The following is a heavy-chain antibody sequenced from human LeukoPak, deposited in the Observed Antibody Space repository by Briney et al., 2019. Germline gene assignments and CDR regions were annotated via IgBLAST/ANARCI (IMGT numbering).Heavy chain of an antibody. D-gene: IGHD1-26*01. V-gene: IGHV3-43*02. CDR1: GFTLDDYA. Sequence: GGSLRLSCVTSGFTLDDYALHWVRQAPGKGLEWVSLISGDGKSTYYADSVKGRFTISRDNSKNSLYLQMSSLRADDTALYYCAKGVRSGTYYNCFDPWGQGTLVTVPS. J-gene: IGHJ5*02. CDR2: ISGDGKST. CDR3: AKGVRSGTYYNCFDP.